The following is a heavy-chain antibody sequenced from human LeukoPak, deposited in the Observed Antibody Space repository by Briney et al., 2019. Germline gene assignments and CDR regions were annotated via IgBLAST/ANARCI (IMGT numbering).Heavy chain of an antibody. CDR1: GFPFSSYA. D-gene: IGHD2-15*01. J-gene: IGHJ6*02. CDR3: VRGYSFGPYGMDV. Sequence: GGSLRLSCSASGFPFSSYAMHWVRQAPGKGLEYVSAISDSGGSIYYADSVKGRFTISRDNSKNTLYLQMSSLRAEDTAVYFCVRGYSFGPYGMDVWGQGTTVTVSS. V-gene: IGHV3-64D*09. CDR2: ISDSGGSI.